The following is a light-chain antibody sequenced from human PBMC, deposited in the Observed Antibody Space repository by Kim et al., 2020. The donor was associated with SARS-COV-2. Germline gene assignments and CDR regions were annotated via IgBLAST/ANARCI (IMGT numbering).Light chain of an antibody. Sequence: SSELTQDPAVSVALGQTVRITCQGDSLRSYYASWYQQKPGQAPVLVIYGKNNRPSGIPDRFSGSSAGNTASLTLTGAQAEDEADYYCNSRDSSGNHPFGTGTKVTVL. CDR2: GKN. V-gene: IGLV3-19*01. CDR1: SLRSYY. J-gene: IGLJ1*01. CDR3: NSRDSSGNHP.